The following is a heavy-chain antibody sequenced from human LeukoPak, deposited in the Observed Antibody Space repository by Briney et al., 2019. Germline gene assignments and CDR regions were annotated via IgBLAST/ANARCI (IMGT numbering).Heavy chain of an antibody. CDR2: IWDDGNNK. Sequence: GGSLRLSCAASGFTFSSYGMHWVRQSPGKGLEWVAFIWDDGNNKYYADSVKGRFTISRDNSKKTLYLQMTSLRAEDTAVYYCARSPYTGTWGNYFDYWGQGTQVTVSS. V-gene: IGHV3-30*02. J-gene: IGHJ4*02. CDR3: ARSPYTGTWGNYFDY. D-gene: IGHD1-26*01. CDR1: GFTFSSYG.